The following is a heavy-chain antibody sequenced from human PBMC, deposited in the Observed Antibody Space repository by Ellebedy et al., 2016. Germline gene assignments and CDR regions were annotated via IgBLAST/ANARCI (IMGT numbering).Heavy chain of an antibody. V-gene: IGHV3-7*01. J-gene: IGHJ6*02. CDR3: ARDLYDISYGMDV. CDR1: GFTFSSYW. CDR2: IKQDGSEK. D-gene: IGHD3-9*01. Sequence: GGSLRLXCAASGFTFSSYWMSWVRQAPGKGLEWVANIKQDGSEKYYVDSVKGRFTISRDNAKNSLYLQMNSLRAEDTAVYYCARDLYDISYGMDVWGQGTTVTVSS.